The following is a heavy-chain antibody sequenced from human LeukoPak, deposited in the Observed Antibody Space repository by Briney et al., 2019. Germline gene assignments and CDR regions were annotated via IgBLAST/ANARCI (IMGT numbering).Heavy chain of an antibody. V-gene: IGHV3-23*01. CDR2: ISGSGGST. J-gene: IGHJ6*02. Sequence: GGSLRLSCAASGFTFSSYAMSWVRQAPRKGLEWVSAISGSGGSTYYADSVKGRFTISRDNSKNTLYLQMNSLRAEDTAVYYCAKFGTHYYYGMDVWGQGTTVTVSS. D-gene: IGHD3-10*01. CDR3: AKFGTHYYYGMDV. CDR1: GFTFSSYA.